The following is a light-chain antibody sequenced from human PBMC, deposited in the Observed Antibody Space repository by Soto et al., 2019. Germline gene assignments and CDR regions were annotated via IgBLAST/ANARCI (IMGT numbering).Light chain of an antibody. CDR3: QQYNNWWT. Sequence: ETVMTQSPVTLSLSPGDRATLSCRASHSVSSNLAWYQQKPGQAPRLLIYGASTRATGIPARFSGSGSGTEFTLTISSLQSEDFAVYYCQQYNNWWTFGQGTMVDIK. CDR1: HSVSSN. CDR2: GAS. V-gene: IGKV3-15*01. J-gene: IGKJ1*01.